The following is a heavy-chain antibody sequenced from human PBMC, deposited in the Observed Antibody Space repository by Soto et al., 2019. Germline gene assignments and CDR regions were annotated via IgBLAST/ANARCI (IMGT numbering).Heavy chain of an antibody. CDR2: ISYDGSNK. CDR1: GFTFSSYA. Sequence: GSLRLSCAASGFTFSSYAMHWVRQAPGKGLEWVAVISYDGSNKYYADSVKGRFTINRDNSKNTLYLQMNSLRAEDTDVYYCARAWAGDWGALDIWGQGTMVTVSS. J-gene: IGHJ3*02. CDR3: ARAWAGDWGALDI. V-gene: IGHV3-30*04. D-gene: IGHD7-27*01.